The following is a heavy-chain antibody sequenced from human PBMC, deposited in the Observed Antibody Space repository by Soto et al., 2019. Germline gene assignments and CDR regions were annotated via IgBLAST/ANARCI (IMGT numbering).Heavy chain of an antibody. J-gene: IGHJ5*02. V-gene: IGHV4-34*01. D-gene: IGHD6-6*01. CDR3: ARGRIEARRIGFVAVNWFDP. CDR1: GGSFSGYY. Sequence: SETLSLTCAVYGGSFSGYYWSWIRQPPGKGLEWIGEINHSGSTNYNPSLKSRVTISVDTSKNQFSLKLSSVTAADTAVYYCARGRIEARRIGFVAVNWFDPWGQGTLVTVSS. CDR2: INHSGST.